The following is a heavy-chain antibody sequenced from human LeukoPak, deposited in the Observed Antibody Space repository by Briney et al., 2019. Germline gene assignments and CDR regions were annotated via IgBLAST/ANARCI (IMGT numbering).Heavy chain of an antibody. CDR1: GFNFSAYN. CDR2: ISSSSRYL. D-gene: IGHD3-22*01. J-gene: IGHJ2*01. Sequence: GGSLRLSCVASGFNFSAYNMNWVRQAPGKGLEWVASISSSSRYLNYADSAKGRFTISRDNTKNSLYLQMNSLRAEDTAVYYCARSDTIGYLPREWDYWYFDRWGRGTLVTVSS. V-gene: IGHV3-21*01. CDR3: ARSDTIGYLPREWDYWYFDR.